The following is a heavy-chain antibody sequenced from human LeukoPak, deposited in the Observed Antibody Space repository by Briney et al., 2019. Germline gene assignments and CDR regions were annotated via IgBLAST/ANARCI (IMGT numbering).Heavy chain of an antibody. CDR2: INPNSSGT. D-gene: IGHD6-13*01. CDR3: VTRLEGIAG. Sequence: SSVKLSCKASGSTFTGYYMHWVRQPPGHGLEWMGWINPNSSGTNYAQKFQGRVTMTRDTSISTAYMGRSRLRSDDTVVYYCVTRLEGIAGWGEGTLVTVS. V-gene: IGHV1-2*02. CDR1: GSTFTGYY. J-gene: IGHJ4*02.